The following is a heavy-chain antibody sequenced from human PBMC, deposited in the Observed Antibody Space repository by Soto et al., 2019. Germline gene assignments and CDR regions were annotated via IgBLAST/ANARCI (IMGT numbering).Heavy chain of an antibody. Sequence: PSETLSLTCAVYGGSFSGYYWSWIRQPPGKGLEWIGEINHSGSTNYNPSLKSRVTISVDTSKNQFSLKLSSVTAADTAVYYCARGRRRYCSGGSCPNYFDYWGQGTLVTVSS. CDR1: GGSFSGYY. CDR2: INHSGST. CDR3: ARGRRRYCSGGSCPNYFDY. J-gene: IGHJ4*02. D-gene: IGHD2-15*01. V-gene: IGHV4-34*01.